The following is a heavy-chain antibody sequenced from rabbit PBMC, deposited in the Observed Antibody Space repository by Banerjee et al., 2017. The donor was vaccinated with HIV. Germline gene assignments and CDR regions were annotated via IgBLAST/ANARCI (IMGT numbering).Heavy chain of an antibody. CDR2: IYTDSGST. CDR3: ARDTHGNGWSFDL. J-gene: IGHJ4*01. Sequence: QEQLVESGGGLVQPEGSLTLTCTASGFSCSSGYYMSWVRQAPGKGLEWIGCIYTDSGSTYYANWAKGRFTISETSSTTVTLPTTSLTAADTATHFCARDTHGNGWSFDLWGQGTLVTVS. D-gene: IGHD1-1*01. CDR1: GFSCSSGYY. V-gene: IGHV1S45*01.